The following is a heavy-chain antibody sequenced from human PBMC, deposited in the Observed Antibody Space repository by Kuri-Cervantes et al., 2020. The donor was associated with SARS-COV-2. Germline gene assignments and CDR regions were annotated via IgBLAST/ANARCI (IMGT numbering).Heavy chain of an antibody. V-gene: IGHV1-18*01. D-gene: IGHD2-15*01. CDR3: ATQGYCSGGSCIYYYYGMDV. J-gene: IGHJ6*02. CDR2: ISTYNDNT. CDR1: GYTFTSHG. Sequence: ASVKVSCKASGYTFTSHGIAWVRQAPGQGLEWMGWISTYNDNTNYAQNLQGRVSMTTDTSTSTAYMELRSLRSDDTGVYYCATQGYCSGGSCIYYYYGMDVWGQGTTVTVSS.